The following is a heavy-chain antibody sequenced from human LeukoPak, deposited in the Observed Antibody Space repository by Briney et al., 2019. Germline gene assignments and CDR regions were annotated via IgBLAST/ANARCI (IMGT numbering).Heavy chain of an antibody. CDR1: GGSIRSSYYY. D-gene: IGHD3-9*01. CDR2: IYDSGST. V-gene: IGHV4-39*07. Sequence: SETLSLTCTVSGGSIRSSYYYWGWIRQPPGKGLEWIGSIYDSGSTYYNPSLKSRVTISVDTSKNQFSLKLSSVTAADTAVYYCARGLIVRYFDWFREYNWFDPWGQGTLVTVSS. CDR3: ARGLIVRYFDWFREYNWFDP. J-gene: IGHJ5*02.